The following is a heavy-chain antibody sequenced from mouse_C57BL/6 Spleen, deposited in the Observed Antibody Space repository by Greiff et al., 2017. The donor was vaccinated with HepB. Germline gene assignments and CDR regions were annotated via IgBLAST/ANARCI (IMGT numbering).Heavy chain of an antibody. Sequence: DVQLVESGGGLVKPGGSLKLSCAASGFTFSDYGMHWVRQAPEKGLEWVAYISSGSSTIYYADTVKGRFTISRDNAKNTLFLQMTSLRSEDTAMYYRARGGPTMGTPFDYWGQGTTLTVSS. D-gene: IGHD2-14*01. CDR2: ISSGSSTI. CDR3: ARGGPTMGTPFDY. J-gene: IGHJ2*01. CDR1: GFTFSDYG. V-gene: IGHV5-17*01.